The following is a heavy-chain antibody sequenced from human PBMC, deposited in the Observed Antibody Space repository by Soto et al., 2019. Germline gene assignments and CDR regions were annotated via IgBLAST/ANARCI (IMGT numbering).Heavy chain of an antibody. CDR3: AKATVAVVVVVPAAITMDV. D-gene: IGHD2-2*01. J-gene: IGHJ6*03. CDR1: GFTFSSYA. CDR2: ISGSGGST. V-gene: IGHV3-23*01. Sequence: GGSLRLSCAASGFTFSSYAMSWVRQAPGKGLEWVSAISGSGGSTYYADSVKGRFTISRDNSKNTLYLQMNSLRAEDTAVYYCAKATVAVVVVVPAAITMDVWGKWTTVTVSS.